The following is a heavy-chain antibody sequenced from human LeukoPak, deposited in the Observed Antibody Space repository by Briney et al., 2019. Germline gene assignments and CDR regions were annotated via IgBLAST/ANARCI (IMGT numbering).Heavy chain of an antibody. CDR1: GYTLTELS. CDR2: FDPEDGET. J-gene: IGHJ4*02. Sequence: ASVKVSCKVSGYTLTELSIHWVRQAPGKGLEWMGGFDPEDGETIYAQKFQGRVTMTEDTSTDTAYMELSSLRSEDTAVYYCATGPYSSGWYRYWGQGTLVTVSS. D-gene: IGHD6-19*01. V-gene: IGHV1-24*01. CDR3: ATGPYSSGWYRY.